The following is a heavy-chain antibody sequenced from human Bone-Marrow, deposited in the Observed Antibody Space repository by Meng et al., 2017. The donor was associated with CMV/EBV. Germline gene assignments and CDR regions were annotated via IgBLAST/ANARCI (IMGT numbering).Heavy chain of an antibody. J-gene: IGHJ4*02. D-gene: IGHD2-15*01. CDR3: VRADPTQKSSVVSCLDF. V-gene: IGHV3-21*01. CDR2: ISSDSRYI. CDR1: GFTFSSYT. Sequence: GGSLRLSCAASGFTFSSYTMTWLRQAPGEGLEWVSSISSDSRYIYYEDSVTGRFTISRVNARNSLSLQMNFLGAEDTAVYYCVRADPTQKSSVVSCLDFWGQGTLVTVSS.